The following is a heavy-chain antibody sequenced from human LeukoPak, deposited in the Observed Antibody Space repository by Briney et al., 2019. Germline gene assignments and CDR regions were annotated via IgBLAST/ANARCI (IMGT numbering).Heavy chain of an antibody. Sequence: SETLSLTCTVSGYSISSGYYWGWIRQPPGKGLEWIGSIYHSESTYYNPSLKSRVTISVDTSKNQFSLKLSSVTAADTAVYYCARELEQNWFDPWGQGTLVTVSS. J-gene: IGHJ5*02. CDR3: ARELEQNWFDP. D-gene: IGHD1/OR15-1a*01. V-gene: IGHV4-38-2*02. CDR2: IYHSEST. CDR1: GYSISSGYY.